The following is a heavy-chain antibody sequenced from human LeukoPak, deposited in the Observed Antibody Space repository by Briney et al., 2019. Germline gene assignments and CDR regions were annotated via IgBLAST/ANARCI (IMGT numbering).Heavy chain of an antibody. Sequence: GGSLRLSCAASGFTVSSNYMSSVRQAPGKGLEWVSVIFSGGSTYYADSVKGRFTISRDNSKTTLYLQMNSLRAEDTAVYYCTYYYDSSGYYRSLVFDYWGQGTLVTVSS. J-gene: IGHJ4*02. CDR3: TYYYDSSGYYRSLVFDY. CDR2: IFSGGST. V-gene: IGHV3-53*01. D-gene: IGHD3-22*01. CDR1: GFTVSSNY.